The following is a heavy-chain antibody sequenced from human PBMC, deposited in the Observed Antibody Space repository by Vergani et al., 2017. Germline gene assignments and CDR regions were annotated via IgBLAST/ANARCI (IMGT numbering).Heavy chain of an antibody. Sequence: EVQLVESGGGLVQPGRSLRLSCAASGFTFVDYAMHWVRQAPGKGLEWVSGISLNSGSIGYADSVKGRFTISRDNAKNSLYLQMNSLRAEDTALYYCAKDFVEQQLGDAFDIWGQGTMVTVSS. CDR1: GFTFVDYA. V-gene: IGHV3-9*01. CDR3: AKDFVEQQLGDAFDI. J-gene: IGHJ3*02. CDR2: ISLNSGSI. D-gene: IGHD6-13*01.